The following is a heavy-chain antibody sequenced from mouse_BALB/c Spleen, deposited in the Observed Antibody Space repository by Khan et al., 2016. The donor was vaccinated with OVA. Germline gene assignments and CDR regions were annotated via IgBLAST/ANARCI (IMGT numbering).Heavy chain of an antibody. CDR1: GFTFIDYG. Sequence: EVELVESGGGLVQPGGSRKLSCAASGFTFIDYGMAWVRQTPGKGPEWIAFISSVAYSIYYADTVTGRFPISRENAKNTLYREMSSLRSDDTAMYYCARGGVAYWGQGTLVTVSA. CDR2: ISSVAYSI. CDR3: ARGGVAY. V-gene: IGHV5-15*02. J-gene: IGHJ3*01.